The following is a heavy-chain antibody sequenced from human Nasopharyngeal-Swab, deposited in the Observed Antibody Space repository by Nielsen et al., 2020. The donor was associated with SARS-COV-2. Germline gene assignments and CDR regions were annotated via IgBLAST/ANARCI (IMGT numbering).Heavy chain of an antibody. Sequence: ASVKVSCKASGYTFTSYYMHWVRQAPGQGLEWMGIISPSGGSTSYAQKFQGRVTMTRDTSTSTVYMELSSLRSEDTAVYYCAREPGDGVSWFDPWGQGTLVTVSS. V-gene: IGHV1-46*01. CDR1: GYTFTSYY. J-gene: IGHJ5*02. D-gene: IGHD3-10*01. CDR3: AREPGDGVSWFDP. CDR2: ISPSGGST.